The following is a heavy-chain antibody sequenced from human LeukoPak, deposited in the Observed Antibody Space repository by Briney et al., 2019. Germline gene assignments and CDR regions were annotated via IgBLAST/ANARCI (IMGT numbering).Heavy chain of an antibody. CDR1: GYTFTSYY. CDR3: ARDLGYSGSYLDAFDI. CDR2: ISAYNGNT. J-gene: IGHJ3*02. Sequence: ASVKVSCKASGYTFTSYYMHWVRQAPGQGLQWMGWISAYNGNTNYAQKLQGRVTMTTDTSTSTAYMELRSLRSDDTAVYYCARDLGYSGSYLDAFDIWGQGTMVTVSS. V-gene: IGHV1-18*04. D-gene: IGHD1-26*01.